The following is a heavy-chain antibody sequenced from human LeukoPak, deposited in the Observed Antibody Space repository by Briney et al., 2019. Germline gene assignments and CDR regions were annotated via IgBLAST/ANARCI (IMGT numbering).Heavy chain of an antibody. CDR3: ARLEQLAYYFDY. CDR2: ISWNSGSI. J-gene: IGHJ4*02. CDR1: GFTFDDYA. Sequence: GGSLRLSCAASGFTFDDYAMHWVRQAPGKGLEWVSGISWNSGSIGYADSVKGRFTISRDNAKNTLYLQMNSLRAEDTAVYYCARLEQLAYYFDYWGQGTLVTVSS. V-gene: IGHV3-9*01. D-gene: IGHD6-6*01.